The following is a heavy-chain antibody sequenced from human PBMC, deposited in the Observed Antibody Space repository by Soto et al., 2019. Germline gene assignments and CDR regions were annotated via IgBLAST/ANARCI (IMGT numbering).Heavy chain of an antibody. V-gene: IGHV4-59*01. Sequence: SETLSLTYTVSGGSISSYYWSWIRQPPGKGLEWIGYIYYSGSTNYNPSLKSRVTISVDTSKNQFSLKLSSVTAADTAVYYCARGSAGSSSSPFDYWGQGTLVTVSS. D-gene: IGHD6-6*01. CDR3: ARGSAGSSSSPFDY. J-gene: IGHJ4*02. CDR1: GGSISSYY. CDR2: IYYSGST.